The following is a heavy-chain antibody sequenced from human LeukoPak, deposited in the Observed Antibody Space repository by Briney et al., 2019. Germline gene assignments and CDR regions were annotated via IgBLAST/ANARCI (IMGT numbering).Heavy chain of an antibody. V-gene: IGHV4-30-4*01. D-gene: IGHD3-22*01. CDR2: IYYSGST. J-gene: IGHJ4*02. Sequence: PSETLSLTCTVSGGSISSGDYYWSWIRQPPGKGLEWIGYIYYSGSTYYNPSPKSRVTISVDTSKNQFSLKLSSVTAADTAVYYCARGHYDSSGYSLFDYWGQGTLVTVSS. CDR3: ARGHYDSSGYSLFDY. CDR1: GGSISSGDYY.